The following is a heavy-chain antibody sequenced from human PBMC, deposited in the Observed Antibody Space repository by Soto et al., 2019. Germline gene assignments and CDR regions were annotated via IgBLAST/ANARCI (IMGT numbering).Heavy chain of an antibody. CDR1: GGSISSSSYY. CDR3: ARHTPAISISDH. D-gene: IGHD2-15*01. Sequence: SETLSLTCTVSGGSISSSSYYWGWIRQPPGKGLEWIGSIYYSGSTYYNPSLKSRVTISVDTSKNQFSLKLSSVTAADTAVYYCARHTPAISISDHWGQGTLVPSPQ. CDR2: IYYSGST. J-gene: IGHJ4*02. V-gene: IGHV4-39*01.